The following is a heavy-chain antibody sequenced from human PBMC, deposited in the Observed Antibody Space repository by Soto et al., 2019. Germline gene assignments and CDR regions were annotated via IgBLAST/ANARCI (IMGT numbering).Heavy chain of an antibody. CDR2: INRNGGKT. D-gene: IGHD3-10*01. Sequence: EVQLVESGGGVVWPGGSLRLSCAASGFTFDDYGMSWVRQVPGKGLEWVSGINRNGGKTGYADSVKGRFTISRDNAKNSLYLQMNSLRVEDTALYHCAREYGSGSSPPWFDPWGQGTLVTVSS. J-gene: IGHJ5*02. CDR1: GFTFDDYG. CDR3: AREYGSGSSPPWFDP. V-gene: IGHV3-20*01.